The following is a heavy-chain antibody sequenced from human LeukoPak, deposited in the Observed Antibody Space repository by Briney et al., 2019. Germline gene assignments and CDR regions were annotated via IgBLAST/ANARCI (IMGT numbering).Heavy chain of an antibody. J-gene: IGHJ4*02. CDR1: GGSISSYY. Sequence: SETLSLTCTVSGGSISSYYWSWIRQPPGEGLEWIGYIYYSGSTNYNPSLKSRVTISVDTSKNQFSLKLSSVTAADTAVYYCARFSRDGYNPDYWGQGTLVTVSS. CDR2: IYYSGST. CDR3: ARFSRDGYNPDY. V-gene: IGHV4-59*01. D-gene: IGHD5-12*01.